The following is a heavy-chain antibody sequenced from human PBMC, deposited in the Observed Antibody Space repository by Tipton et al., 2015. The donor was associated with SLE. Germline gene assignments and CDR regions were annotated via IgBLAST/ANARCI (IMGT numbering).Heavy chain of an antibody. J-gene: IGHJ4*02. CDR3: SRNLRPLTTVTPPCDD. D-gene: IGHD4-23*01. V-gene: IGHV3-21*03. CDR1: GFTFSTYS. Sequence: SGFTFSTYSMNWVRQAPGVGLEWVSSISGGSDYIYYADSVRGRFTISRDNAKDSLSLQMNSLRAEDTGVYYCSRNLRPLTTVTPPCDDWGRGTLVTVSS. CDR2: ISGGSDYI.